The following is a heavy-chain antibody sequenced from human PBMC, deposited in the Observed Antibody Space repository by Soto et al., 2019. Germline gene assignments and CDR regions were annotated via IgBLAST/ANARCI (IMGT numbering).Heavy chain of an antibody. Sequence: SETLSLTCTVSGGSISSSSYYWGWIRQPPGKGLEWIGSIYYSGSTYYNPSLKSRVTISVDTSKNQFSLKLSSVTAADTAVYYCARRDDYSNSGWFDPWGQGTLVTVSS. CDR3: ARRDDYSNSGWFDP. CDR1: GGSISSSSYY. J-gene: IGHJ5*02. CDR2: IYYSGST. D-gene: IGHD4-4*01. V-gene: IGHV4-39*01.